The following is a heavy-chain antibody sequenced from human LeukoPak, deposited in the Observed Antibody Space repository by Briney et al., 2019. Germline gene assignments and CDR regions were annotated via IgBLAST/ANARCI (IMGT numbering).Heavy chain of an antibody. V-gene: IGHV1-2*02. D-gene: IGHD2-21*01. CDR2: INPNSGGT. CDR1: GYTFRNYG. J-gene: IGHJ3*02. CDR3: ARGPGMNSI. Sequence: ASVKVSCKASGYTFRNYGINWVRQAPGQGLEWMGWINPNSGGTNYAQKFQGRVTMTRDTSISTAYMELSRLRSDDTAVYYCARGPGMNSIWGQGTMVTVSS.